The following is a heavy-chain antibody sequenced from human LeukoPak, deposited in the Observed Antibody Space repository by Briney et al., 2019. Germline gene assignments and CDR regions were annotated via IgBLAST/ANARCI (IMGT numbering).Heavy chain of an antibody. Sequence: SVKVSCKASGGTFSSYAISWVRQAPGQGLEWMGGIIPIFGTANYAQKFQGRVTITADESTSTAYMELSSLRSEDTAVYYCARSSITISGVAIALFDYWGQGTLVTVSS. CDR2: IIPIFGTA. D-gene: IGHD3-3*01. V-gene: IGHV1-69*13. CDR3: ARSSITISGVAIALFDY. CDR1: GGTFSSYA. J-gene: IGHJ4*02.